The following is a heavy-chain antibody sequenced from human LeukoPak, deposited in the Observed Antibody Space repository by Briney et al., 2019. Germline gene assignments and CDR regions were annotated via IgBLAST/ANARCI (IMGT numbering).Heavy chain of an antibody. CDR1: GFTFSSYA. V-gene: IGHV3-23*01. CDR2: ISGSGGST. D-gene: IGHD3-22*01. CDR3: AKEVGDYYDSSGYYLLYFDY. Sequence: GGSLRLSCAASGFTFSSYAMSWVRQAPGKGLEWVSAISGSGGSTYYADSVKGRFTISRDNSKNTLYLQMNSLRAEDAAVYYCAKEVGDYYDSSGYYLLYFDYWGQGTLVTVSS. J-gene: IGHJ4*02.